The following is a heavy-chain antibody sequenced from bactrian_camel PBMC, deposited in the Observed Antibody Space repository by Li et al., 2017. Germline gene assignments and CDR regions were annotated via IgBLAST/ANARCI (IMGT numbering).Heavy chain of an antibody. V-gene: IGHV3S40*01. Sequence: VQLVESGGGLVQPGGSLRLSCAASGFTFTSYAMSWVHQAPGKGLEWVSTITSSGGTTYYADSVKGRFTVSRDNAKNTAYVQMNNLKSEDTALYYCAAGQWYTDEYRYWGQGTQVTVS. D-gene: IGHD6*01. CDR1: GFTFTSYA. CDR3: AAGQWYTDEYRY. J-gene: IGHJ4*01. CDR2: ITSSGGTT.